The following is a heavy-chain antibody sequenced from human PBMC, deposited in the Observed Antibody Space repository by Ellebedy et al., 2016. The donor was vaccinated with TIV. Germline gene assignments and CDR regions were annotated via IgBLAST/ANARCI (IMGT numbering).Heavy chain of an antibody. J-gene: IGHJ3*01. Sequence: GESLKISCAAPGFTFSSYWMSWVRQAPGKGLEWVANINQGGSVKYYVDSVRGRFTISRDNAKNSLYLQMNSLRAGDTAVYYCATDGSYGDYRSPAHAFVFWGQGTMVSVAS. D-gene: IGHD3-10*01. CDR2: INQGGSVK. CDR3: ATDGSYGDYRSPAHAFVF. V-gene: IGHV3-7*01. CDR1: GFTFSSYW.